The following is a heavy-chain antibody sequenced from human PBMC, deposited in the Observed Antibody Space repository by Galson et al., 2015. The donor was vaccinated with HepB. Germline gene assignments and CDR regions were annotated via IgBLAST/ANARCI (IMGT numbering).Heavy chain of an antibody. CDR1: GYTFTHYY. J-gene: IGHJ4*02. Sequence: SVKVSCKASGYTFTHYYMHWVRQAPGQGLEWMGIINPTGGGTNYAQKFQGRVTMTRDTSTSTVYMELSSQRSEDTAVYYCARDLSGNDYWGQGTLVTVSS. V-gene: IGHV1-46*01. CDR2: INPTGGGT. CDR3: ARDLSGNDY. D-gene: IGHD6-19*01.